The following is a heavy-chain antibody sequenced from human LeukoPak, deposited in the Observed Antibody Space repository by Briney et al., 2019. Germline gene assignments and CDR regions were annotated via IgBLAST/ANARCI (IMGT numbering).Heavy chain of an antibody. CDR1: GYSISGGYY. V-gene: IGHV4-38-2*02. J-gene: IGHJ5*02. D-gene: IGHD3-10*01. Sequence: TSETLSLTCAVSGYSISGGYYWGWLRHPPGKGLEWIGSIYHSGSTYYNPSLKSRVTISVDTSKNQFSLKLSSVTAADTAVYYCARDSSYGSGSYFYNWFDPWGQGTLVTVSS. CDR2: IYHSGST. CDR3: ARDSSYGSGSYFYNWFDP.